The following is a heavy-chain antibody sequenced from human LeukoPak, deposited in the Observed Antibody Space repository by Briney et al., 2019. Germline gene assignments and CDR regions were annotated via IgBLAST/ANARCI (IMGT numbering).Heavy chain of an antibody. D-gene: IGHD5-18*01. CDR3: ARGIGYSYTFDY. V-gene: IGHV4-59*01. Sequence: KTSETLSLTCTVSGGSISSYYWSWIRQPPGKGLEWIGYIYYSGSTYYNPSLKSRVTISVDTSKNQFSLKLSSVTAADTAVYYCARGIGYSYTFDYWGQGTLVTVSS. J-gene: IGHJ4*02. CDR1: GGSISSYY. CDR2: IYYSGST.